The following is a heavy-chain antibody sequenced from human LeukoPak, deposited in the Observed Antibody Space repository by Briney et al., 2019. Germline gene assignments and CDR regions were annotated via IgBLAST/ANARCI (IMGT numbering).Heavy chain of an antibody. CDR2: INHSGST. J-gene: IGHJ6*02. CDR3: ARAPTSDSGMDV. Sequence: SETLSLTCAVYGGSFSGYYWSWIRQPPGKGLEWIGEINHSGSTNYNPSLKSRVTISVDTSKNQFSLKLSSVTAADTAVYYCARAPTSDSGMDVWGQGTTVTVSS. CDR1: GGSFSGYY. V-gene: IGHV4-34*01.